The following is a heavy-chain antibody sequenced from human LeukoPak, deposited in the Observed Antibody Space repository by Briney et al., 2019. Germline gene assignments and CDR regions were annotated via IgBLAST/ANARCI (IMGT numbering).Heavy chain of an antibody. CDR1: GFTFSSYA. CDR2: ISRNGGST. J-gene: IGHJ4*02. Sequence: GGSLRLSCAASGFTFSSYAMHWVRQAPGKGLEYVSAISRNGGSTYYANSVKGRFTISRDNSKNTLYLQMGSLRAEDMAVYYCARGPIRDYGGNSGDYWGQGTLVTVSS. V-gene: IGHV3-64*01. CDR3: ARGPIRDYGGNSGDY. D-gene: IGHD4-23*01.